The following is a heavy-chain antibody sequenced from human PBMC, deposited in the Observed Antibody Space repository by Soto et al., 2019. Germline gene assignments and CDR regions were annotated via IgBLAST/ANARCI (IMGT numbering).Heavy chain of an antibody. D-gene: IGHD6-13*01. CDR3: ARQSWGGNYYYYMDV. V-gene: IGHV4-39*01. CDR1: GGSISSSSYY. Sequence: SETLSLTCTVSGGSISSSSYYWGWIRQPPGKGLEWIGSIYYSGSTYYNPSLKSRVTISVDTSKNQFSLKLSSVTAADMAVYYCARQSWGGNYYYYMDVWGKGTTVTVSS. CDR2: IYYSGST. J-gene: IGHJ6*03.